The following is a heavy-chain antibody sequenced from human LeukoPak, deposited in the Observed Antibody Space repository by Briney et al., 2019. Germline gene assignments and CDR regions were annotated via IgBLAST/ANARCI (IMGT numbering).Heavy chain of an antibody. V-gene: IGHV1-2*02. J-gene: IGHJ3*02. CDR2: IDPNNGDI. CDR1: AYTFTGYY. D-gene: IGHD1-14*01. Sequence: ASVKVSCKASAYTFTGYYLHWVRQAPGQGLEWMGWIDPNNGDIKYAQKFQGRVTMTRDRSISTAYMELSRLTSDDTALYYCARRSRNGLDAFDIWAKGQWSPSLQ. CDR3: ARRSRNGLDAFDI.